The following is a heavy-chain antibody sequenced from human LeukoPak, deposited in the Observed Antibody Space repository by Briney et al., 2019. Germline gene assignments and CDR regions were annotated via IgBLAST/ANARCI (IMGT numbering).Heavy chain of an antibody. CDR2: IYYRGST. CDR3: ARDSNYYDSSGYYSGYFDY. Sequence: SETLSLTCTVSGGSISSYYWSWIRQPPGKGLEWIGYIYYRGSTNYNPSLKSRVTISVDTSKNQFSLKLSSVTAADTAVYYCARDSNYYDSSGYYSGYFDYWGQGTLVTVSS. V-gene: IGHV4-59*01. CDR1: GGSISSYY. D-gene: IGHD3-22*01. J-gene: IGHJ4*02.